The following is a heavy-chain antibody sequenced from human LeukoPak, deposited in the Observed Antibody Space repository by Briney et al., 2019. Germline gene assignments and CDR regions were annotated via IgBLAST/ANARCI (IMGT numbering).Heavy chain of an antibody. CDR3: ARDPGSGWYGVDY. D-gene: IGHD6-19*01. J-gene: IGHJ4*02. CDR2: IYTSGST. V-gene: IGHV4-61*02. CDR1: GGSISSGNYY. Sequence: PSETLSLTCTVSGGSISSGNYYWSWIRQPAEKGLEWIGRIYTSGSTNYNPSLKSRVTISVDTSKNQFSLKLSSVTAADTAVYYCARDPGSGWYGVDYWGQGTLVTVSS.